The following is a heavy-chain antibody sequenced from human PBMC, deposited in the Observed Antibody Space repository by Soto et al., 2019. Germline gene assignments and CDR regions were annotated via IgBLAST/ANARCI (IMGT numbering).Heavy chain of an antibody. V-gene: IGHV4-31*03. CDR3: ARGLLYDFWSGPTLPDAFDI. D-gene: IGHD3-3*01. CDR2: IYYSGST. Sequence: QVQLQESGPGLVKPSQTLSLTCTVSGGSISSGGYYWSWIRQHPGKGLEWIGYIYYSGSTYYNPSLKSRDTISVDTSKNQFSLKLSSVTAADTAVYYCARGLLYDFWSGPTLPDAFDIWGQGTMVTVSS. J-gene: IGHJ3*02. CDR1: GGSISSGGYY.